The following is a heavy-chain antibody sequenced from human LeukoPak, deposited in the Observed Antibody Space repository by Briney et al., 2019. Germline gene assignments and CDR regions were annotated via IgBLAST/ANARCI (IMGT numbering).Heavy chain of an antibody. CDR2: IYYSGNT. V-gene: IGHV4-39*01. CDR3: ARLSYSSYNCLDP. Sequence: PSETLSLTCTVSGGSISSYYWSWIRQPPGKGLEWIGSIYYSGNTYYNPSLKSRVTISVDTSKNQFSLKLSSVTAADTAVYYCARLSYSSYNCLDPWGQGTLVTVSS. J-gene: IGHJ5*02. D-gene: IGHD4-11*01. CDR1: GGSISSYY.